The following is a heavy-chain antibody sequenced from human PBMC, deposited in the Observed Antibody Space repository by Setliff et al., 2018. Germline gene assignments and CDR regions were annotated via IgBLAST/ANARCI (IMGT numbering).Heavy chain of an antibody. J-gene: IGHJ4*02. Sequence: SETLSLTCAVYGGSFSGYYWSWIRQPPGKGLEWIGYIYYSGSTNYNPSLKSRVTISVDTSKNQFSLKLSSVTAADTAVYYCARVDTDMVTGVDYWGQGTLVTVSS. CDR2: IYYSGST. D-gene: IGHD5-18*01. CDR1: GGSFSGYY. CDR3: ARVDTDMVTGVDY. V-gene: IGHV4-59*01.